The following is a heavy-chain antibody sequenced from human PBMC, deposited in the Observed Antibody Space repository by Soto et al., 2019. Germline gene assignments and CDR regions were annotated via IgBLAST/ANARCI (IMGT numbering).Heavy chain of an antibody. D-gene: IGHD3-10*01. CDR2: ISGSGGST. CDR3: AKAFRYSGSGSDTRPADWFDP. J-gene: IGHJ5*02. V-gene: IGHV3-23*01. Sequence: QPGGSLRLSCAASGFTFSSYAMSWVRQAPGKGLEWVSAISGSGGSTYYADSVKGRFTISRDNSKNTLYLQMNSLRAEDTAVYYCAKAFRYSGSGSDTRPADWFDPWGQGTLVTVSS. CDR1: GFTFSSYA.